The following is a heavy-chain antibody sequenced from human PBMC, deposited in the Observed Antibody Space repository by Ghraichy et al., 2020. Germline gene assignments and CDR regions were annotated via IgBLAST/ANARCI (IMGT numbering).Heavy chain of an antibody. CDR2: IKQDGSEK. J-gene: IGHJ5*02. CDR1: GFTFSSYW. V-gene: IGHV3-7*01. D-gene: IGHD3-3*01. CDR3: ARDKYYDFWSGYNTWRFDP. Sequence: ETLSLTCAASGFTFSSYWMSWVRQAPGKGLEWVANIKQDGSEKYYVDSVKGRFTISRDNAKNSLYLQMNSLRAEDTAVYYCARDKYYDFWSGYNTWRFDPWGQGTLVTVSS.